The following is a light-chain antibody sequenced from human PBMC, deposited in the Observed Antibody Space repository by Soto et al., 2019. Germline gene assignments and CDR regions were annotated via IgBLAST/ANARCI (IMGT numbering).Light chain of an antibody. J-gene: IGKJ4*01. V-gene: IGKV3-15*01. Sequence: EIVMTQSPATLSVSPGERATLSCRASQSVSTNLAWYQQNPGQAPRLLISRASTRATGIPARFSGSGSGTEFTLTISSLQSEDFAVYYCQQFNNWPHTFGGGTKVEIK. CDR1: QSVSTN. CDR3: QQFNNWPHT. CDR2: RAS.